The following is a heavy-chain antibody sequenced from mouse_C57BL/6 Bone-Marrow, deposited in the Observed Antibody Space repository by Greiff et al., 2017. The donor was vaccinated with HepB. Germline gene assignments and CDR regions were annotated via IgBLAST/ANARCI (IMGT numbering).Heavy chain of an antibody. CDR2: IYPRSGNT. J-gene: IGHJ4*01. D-gene: IGHD1-1*01. V-gene: IGHV1-81*01. CDR3: ASCIYYYGSSYPYYAMDY. Sequence: QVQLKQSGAELARPGASVKLSCKASGYTFTSYGISWVKQRTGQGLEWIGEIYPRSGNTYYNEKFKGKATLTADKSSSTAYMELRSLTSEDSAVYFCASCIYYYGSSYPYYAMDYWGQGTSVTVSS. CDR1: GYTFTSYG.